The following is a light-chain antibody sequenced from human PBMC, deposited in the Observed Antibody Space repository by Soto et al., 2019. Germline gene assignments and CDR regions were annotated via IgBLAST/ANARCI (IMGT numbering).Light chain of an antibody. Sequence: DIVMTQSPLSLPVTPGEPASISCRSSQSLLHRNGYNYLDWYLQKPGQSPQILVYLGSNRAAGVPDRFSGSGSDTDFTLKISRVEAEDVGVYYCMQALQTLFGQGTRLEIK. CDR3: MQALQTL. V-gene: IGKV2-28*01. J-gene: IGKJ5*01. CDR1: QSLLHRNGYNY. CDR2: LGS.